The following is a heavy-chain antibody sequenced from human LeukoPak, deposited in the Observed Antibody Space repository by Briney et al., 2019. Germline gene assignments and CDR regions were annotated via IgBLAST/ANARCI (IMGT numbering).Heavy chain of an antibody. D-gene: IGHD3-3*02. CDR2: ISSSSSTI. CDR1: GFTLGSYT. Sequence: GVSLRLSCAASGFTLGSYTMNWVRQAPGKGLEWVSYISSSSSTIQYADSVKGRFTISRDNAKNSLYLQMSSLGVEDTAVYYCARAVISIFDNWGQGTLVTVSS. CDR3: ARAVISIFDN. J-gene: IGHJ4*02. V-gene: IGHV3-48*01.